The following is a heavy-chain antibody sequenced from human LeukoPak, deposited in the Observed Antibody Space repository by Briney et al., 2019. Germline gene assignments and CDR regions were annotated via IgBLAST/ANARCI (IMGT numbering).Heavy chain of an antibody. Sequence: GGSLRLSCAASGFTFSTYSMNWVRQAPGKGLEWVSYISSSTTTIYYADSVKGRFTISRDNAKNSLYLQMNSLRAEDTAVYYCATGGAPDCSVGTCYSLDSWGQGTLVTVSS. CDR1: GFTFSTYS. J-gene: IGHJ4*02. V-gene: IGHV3-48*01. CDR3: ATGGAPDCSVGTCYSLDS. D-gene: IGHD2-15*01. CDR2: ISSSTTTI.